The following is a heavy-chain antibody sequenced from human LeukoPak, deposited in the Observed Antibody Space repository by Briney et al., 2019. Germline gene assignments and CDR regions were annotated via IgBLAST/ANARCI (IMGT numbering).Heavy chain of an antibody. CDR2: ISGSGGST. Sequence: PGGSLRLSCAASGFTFSSYAMSWVRQAPGKGLEWVSAISGSGGSTYYADSVKGRFTITRDNSKNTLYLQMNSLRAEDTAVYYCAKDQDIVVVPAILDWGQGTLDTVSS. D-gene: IGHD2-2*01. CDR1: GFTFSSYA. CDR3: AKDQDIVVVPAILD. V-gene: IGHV3-23*01. J-gene: IGHJ4*02.